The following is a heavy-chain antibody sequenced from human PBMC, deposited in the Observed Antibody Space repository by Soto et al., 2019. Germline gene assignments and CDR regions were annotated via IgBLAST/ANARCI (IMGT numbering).Heavy chain of an antibody. CDR3: ARALPNYDILTGYYLDPFDY. J-gene: IGHJ4*02. D-gene: IGHD3-9*01. CDR1: GDSVSSNSAA. CDR2: TYSRSKWYN. Sequence: PSQTLSLTCATSGDSVSSNSAAWNWIRQSPSRGPEWLGRTYSRSKWYNDYAVSVKSRITINPDTSKNQFSLQLNSVTPEDTAVYYCARALPNYDILTGYYLDPFDYWGQGTLVTVSS. V-gene: IGHV6-1*01.